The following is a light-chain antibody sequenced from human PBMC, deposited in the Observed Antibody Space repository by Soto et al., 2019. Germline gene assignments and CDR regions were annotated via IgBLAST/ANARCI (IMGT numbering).Light chain of an antibody. CDR1: SSNIGAGYH. CDR3: QSYDSSVSGCV. J-gene: IGLJ1*01. CDR2: GNS. Sequence: QSVLTQPPSVSGAPGQRVTISCTGSSSNIGAGYHVHWYQQLPGTAPKLLIYGNSNRPSGVPDRFSGSKSGTSASLAIPGLQAEDEADYYCQSYDSSVSGCVFGTGTKVTVL. V-gene: IGLV1-40*01.